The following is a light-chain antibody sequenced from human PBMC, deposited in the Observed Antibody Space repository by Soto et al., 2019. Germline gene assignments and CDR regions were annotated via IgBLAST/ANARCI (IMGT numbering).Light chain of an antibody. CDR1: QSLSSSY. V-gene: IGKV3-20*01. CDR3: QQYNNWPV. J-gene: IGKJ4*01. CDR2: GAS. Sequence: EIVLTQSPGTLSLSPGERATLSCRASQSLSSSYLAWYQQKPGQAPRLLIYGASSRATAIPDRFSGSGSGTDFTLTINRLEPEDFAVYYCQQYNNWPVFGGGTKVEIK.